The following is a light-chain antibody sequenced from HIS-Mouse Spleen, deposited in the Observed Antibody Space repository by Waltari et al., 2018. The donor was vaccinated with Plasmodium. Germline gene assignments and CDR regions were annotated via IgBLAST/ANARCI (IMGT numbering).Light chain of an antibody. J-gene: IGKJ2*01. CDR2: AAS. Sequence: AIWMTQSPSLLSASTGDRVTISCRMSQGIRSYLACYQQNPGKAPELLIYAASTLQSGGPSRFSGSGSGTDFTLTISCLQSEDCATYYCQQYYSFPYTFGQGTKLEIK. CDR3: QQYYSFPYT. CDR1: QGIRSY. V-gene: IGKV1D-8*02.